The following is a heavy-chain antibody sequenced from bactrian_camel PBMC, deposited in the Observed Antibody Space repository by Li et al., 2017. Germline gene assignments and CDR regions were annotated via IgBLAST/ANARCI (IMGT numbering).Heavy chain of an antibody. CDR1: EFTFDDVD. Sequence: HVQLVESGGDSVQAGGSLRLSCTASEFTFDDVDMGWYRQVPGGRCELVSTIYIDGRTSYEDPVKGRFTISKDNARNTLYLQMNSLKPEDTAMYYCASDKGPGSWYLGHLYNAWGQGTQVTVS. D-gene: IGHD6*01. V-gene: IGHV3S55*01. CDR3: ASDKGPGSWYLGHLYNA. CDR2: IYIDGRT. J-gene: IGHJ6*01.